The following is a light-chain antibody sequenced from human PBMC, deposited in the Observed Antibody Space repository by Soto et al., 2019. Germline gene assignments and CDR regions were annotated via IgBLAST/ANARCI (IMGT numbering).Light chain of an antibody. V-gene: IGLV2-14*03. J-gene: IGLJ1*01. Sequence: QSVLTQPASVSGSPGQSITISCTGTSSDVGGFYHVSWYQHHPGKAPKLLISDVTNRPSGISDRFSGSKSGNTASLTISGLQAEDEADYFCSSYAASTTPYVFGAGTKLTVL. CDR1: SSDVGGFYH. CDR2: DVT. CDR3: SSYAASTTPYV.